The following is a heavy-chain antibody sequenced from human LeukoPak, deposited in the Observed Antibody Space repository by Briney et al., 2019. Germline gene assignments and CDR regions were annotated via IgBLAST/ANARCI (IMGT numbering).Heavy chain of an antibody. CDR3: ARLGSGSYPTFDY. J-gene: IGHJ4*02. D-gene: IGHD3-10*01. Sequence: GGSLRLSCAASGFTFSSYWMHWVRQAPGKGLVWVSRINSDGSSTSYADSVKGRYTISRDNAKNSLYLQMNSLRAEDTAVYYCARLGSGSYPTFDYWGQGTLVTVSS. V-gene: IGHV3-74*01. CDR1: GFTFSSYW. CDR2: INSDGSST.